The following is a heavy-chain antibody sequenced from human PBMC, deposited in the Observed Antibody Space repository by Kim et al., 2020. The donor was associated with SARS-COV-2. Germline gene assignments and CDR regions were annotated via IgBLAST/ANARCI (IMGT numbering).Heavy chain of an antibody. CDR2: ISFDGRNK. CDR3: ARGNYYESVRLSDYYNG. V-gene: IGHV3-30-3*01. D-gene: IGHD3-10*01. Sequence: GGSLRLSCAASGLSFDIAAMNWVRQAPGKGLEWVAVISFDGRNKEYADSVKGRFTISRDNPKSTLYLQMNSLRAEDTAVYYCARGNYYESVRLSDYYNG. J-gene: IGHJ6*01. CDR1: GLSFDIAA.